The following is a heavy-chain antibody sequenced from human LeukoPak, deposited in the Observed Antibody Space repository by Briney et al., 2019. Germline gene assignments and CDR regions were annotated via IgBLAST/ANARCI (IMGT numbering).Heavy chain of an antibody. J-gene: IGHJ4*02. Sequence: GVSVSLSCAASRFTFNSYAMQCLRQAPGKALVGVTDIWCGESDNLHADSVKGRFTISRDNSKNTLYLQMNSLRAEDTAVYYCARTPPDYYDSSGYPASGWYFDYWGQGTLVTVSS. CDR3: ARTPPDYYDSSGYPASGWYFDY. V-gene: IGHV3-30-3*01. CDR2: IWCGESDN. D-gene: IGHD3-22*01. CDR1: RFTFNSYA.